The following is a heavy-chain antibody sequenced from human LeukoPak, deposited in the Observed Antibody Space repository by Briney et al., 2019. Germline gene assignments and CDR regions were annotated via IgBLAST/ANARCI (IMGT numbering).Heavy chain of an antibody. CDR3: ARRNDYVWGSFFF. D-gene: IGHD3-16*01. Sequence: TSETLSLTCAVYGGSFSGYYWSWIRQPPGKGLELIGEINHTGSTNYSPSLKSRVTISVDTSKNQFSLKLSSVTAADTAVYYCARRNDYVWGSFFFWGQGTLVTVSS. CDR2: INHTGST. CDR1: GGSFSGYY. J-gene: IGHJ4*02. V-gene: IGHV4-34*01.